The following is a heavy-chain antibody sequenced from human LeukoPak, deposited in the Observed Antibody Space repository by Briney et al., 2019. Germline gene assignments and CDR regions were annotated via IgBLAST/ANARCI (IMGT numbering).Heavy chain of an antibody. D-gene: IGHD3-9*01. CDR1: GFTFSSYA. CDR3: AKARDILTGYPYFDY. V-gene: IGHV3-23*01. J-gene: IGHJ4*02. Sequence: GGSLRLSCAASGFTFSSYAMSWVRQAPGKGLEWVSAISGSGGSTYYADSVKGRFTISRDNSKNTLYLQMNSLRVEDTAVYYCAKARDILTGYPYFDYWGQGTLVTVSS. CDR2: ISGSGGST.